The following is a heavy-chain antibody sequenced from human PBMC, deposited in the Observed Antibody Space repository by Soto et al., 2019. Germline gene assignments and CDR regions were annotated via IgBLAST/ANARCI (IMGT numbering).Heavy chain of an antibody. J-gene: IGHJ5*02. CDR2: IYHSGTT. V-gene: IGHV4-31*03. CDR3: ARVRGNPLLGWFDP. Sequence: QVQLQESGPGLLKPSQTLSRTCTVSGGSISSGGYYWRWIRQHPGKGVEWNGYIYHSGTTYYNPSLKSRVTISVDTSKNQFSLKLTSVTAADTAVYYCARVRGNPLLGWFDPWGQGTLVTVSS. D-gene: IGHD2-2*01. CDR1: GGSISSGGYY.